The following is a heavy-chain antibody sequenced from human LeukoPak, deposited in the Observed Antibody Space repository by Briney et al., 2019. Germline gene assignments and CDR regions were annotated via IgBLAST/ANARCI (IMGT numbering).Heavy chain of an antibody. J-gene: IGHJ6*03. V-gene: IGHV3-74*01. CDR2: INTDGSST. Sequence: GGSLRLSCAASGFTFSRYWMHWVRQAPGKGLVWVSRINTDGSSTSYADSVKGRFTISRDNAKNTLYLQMNSLRAEDTAVYYCARGTWATLYYYYMDVWGKGTTVTVSS. D-gene: IGHD5-24*01. CDR3: ARGTWATLYYYYMDV. CDR1: GFTFSRYW.